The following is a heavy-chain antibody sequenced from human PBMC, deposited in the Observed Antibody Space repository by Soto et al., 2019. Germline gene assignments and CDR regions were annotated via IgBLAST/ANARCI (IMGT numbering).Heavy chain of an antibody. V-gene: IGHV4-31*03. CDR3: ARWWSGSRQGFDP. J-gene: IGHJ5*02. CDR1: GGSISSGDYY. D-gene: IGHD3-3*01. Sequence: QVQLQESGPGLVKPSQTLSLTCTVSGGSISSGDYYWSWIRQHPGKGLEWIGYIYYSGSTYYHQSLTSRVTISVDTSKNQFSLKLSSVTAADTAVYYCARWWSGSRQGFDPWGQGTLVTVSS. CDR2: IYYSGST.